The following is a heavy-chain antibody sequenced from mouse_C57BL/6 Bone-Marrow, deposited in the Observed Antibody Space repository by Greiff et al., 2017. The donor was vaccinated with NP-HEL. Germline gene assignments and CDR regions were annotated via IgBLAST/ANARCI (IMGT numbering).Heavy chain of an antibody. D-gene: IGHD2-1*01. J-gene: IGHJ4*01. CDR1: GYSFTGYY. Sequence: VHVKQSGPELVKPGASVKISCKASGYSFTGYYMNWVKQSPEKSLEWIGEINPSTGGTTYNQKFKAKATLTVDKSSSTAYMQLKSLTSEDSAVYYCARGVYYGNWNYAMDYWGQGTSVTVSS. CDR2: INPSTGGT. V-gene: IGHV1-42*01. CDR3: ARGVYYGNWNYAMDY.